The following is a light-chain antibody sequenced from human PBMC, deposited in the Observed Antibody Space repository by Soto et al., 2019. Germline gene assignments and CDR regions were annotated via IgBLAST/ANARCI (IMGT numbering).Light chain of an antibody. J-gene: IGKJ2*01. CDR3: QQYNSWPPYT. V-gene: IGKV3-15*01. CDR1: QSVASTY. Sequence: IVLTQSPATPSVSPGERVTLSCRASQSVASTYLAWYQQRPGQAPRLLISGASTRATGVPARFSGSGSGTEVSLTISSLQSEDFAVYYCQQYNSWPPYTFGQGTKLEIK. CDR2: GAS.